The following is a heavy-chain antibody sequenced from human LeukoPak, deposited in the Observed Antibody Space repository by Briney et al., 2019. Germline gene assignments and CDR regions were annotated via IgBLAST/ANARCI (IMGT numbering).Heavy chain of an antibody. V-gene: IGHV4-61*02. CDR2: IYTSGST. J-gene: IGHJ2*01. CDR3: AREPLDYYDSSGYYFWYFDL. CDR1: GGSISSGSYY. Sequence: TLSLTCTVSGGSISSGSYYWSWIRQPAGKGLEWIGRIYTSGSTNYNPSLKSRVTISVDTSKNQFSLKLSSVTAADTAVYYCAREPLDYYDSSGYYFWYFDLWGRGTLVTVS. D-gene: IGHD3-22*01.